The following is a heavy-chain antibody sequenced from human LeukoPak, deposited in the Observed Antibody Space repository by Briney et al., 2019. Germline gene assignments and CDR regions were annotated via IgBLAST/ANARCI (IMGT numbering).Heavy chain of an antibody. J-gene: IGHJ4*02. CDR2: IKSKTDGGTT. D-gene: IGHD3-3*01. V-gene: IGHV3-15*01. CDR3: TTDSGYYDFWSGYRYY. CDR1: GFTFSNAW. Sequence: GGSLRLSCAASGFTFSNAWMSWVRQAPGKGLEWVGRIKSKTDGGTTDYAAPVKGRFTISRDDSKNTLYLQMNSLKTEDAAVYYCTTDSGYYDFWSGYRYYWGQGTLVTVSS.